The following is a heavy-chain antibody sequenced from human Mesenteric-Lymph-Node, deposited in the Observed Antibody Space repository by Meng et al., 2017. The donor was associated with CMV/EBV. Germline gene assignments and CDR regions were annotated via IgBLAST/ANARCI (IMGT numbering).Heavy chain of an antibody. D-gene: IGHD3-22*01. J-gene: IGHJ4*02. CDR2: ISGSGGTT. CDR3: AKAYYYESSGMHF. CDR1: GFTFSSHA. V-gene: IGHV3-23*01. Sequence: GGSLRLSCAASGFTFSSHAMSWVRQAPGKGLHYISAISGSGGTTYHANSVKGRFTISRDNSKNTMYLQMNSLRVEDTAVYYCAKAYYYESSGMHFWGQGTLVTVSS.